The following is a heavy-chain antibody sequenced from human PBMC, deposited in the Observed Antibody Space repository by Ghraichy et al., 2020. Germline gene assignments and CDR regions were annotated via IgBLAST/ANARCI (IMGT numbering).Heavy chain of an antibody. V-gene: IGHV1-69*13. D-gene: IGHD3-22*01. J-gene: IGHJ4*02. Sequence: SVKVSCKASGGTFSSYAISWVRQAPGQGLEWMGGIIPIFGTANYAQKFQGRVTITADESTSTAYMELSSLRSEDTAVYYCARDGGSLSPYDSSGYYFFRWGQGTLVTVSS. CDR1: GGTFSSYA. CDR3: ARDGGSLSPYDSSGYYFFR. CDR2: IIPIFGTA.